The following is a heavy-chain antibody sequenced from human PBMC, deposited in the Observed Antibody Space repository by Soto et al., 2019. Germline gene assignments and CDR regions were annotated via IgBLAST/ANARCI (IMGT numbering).Heavy chain of an antibody. CDR3: ARFFMVPVSSFVF. Sequence: SETLSLTCTVFNGSLSSNYWSWIRQSPGKGLEWIGNIYYSGSTNYNPSLKSRVTMSVDTSKNQFTLKLSSVTAADTGVYFCARFFMVPVSSFVFCGPGTPRTVST. V-gene: IGHV4-59*01. CDR1: NGSLSSNY. CDR2: IYYSGST. D-gene: IGHD3-10*01. J-gene: IGHJ4*02.